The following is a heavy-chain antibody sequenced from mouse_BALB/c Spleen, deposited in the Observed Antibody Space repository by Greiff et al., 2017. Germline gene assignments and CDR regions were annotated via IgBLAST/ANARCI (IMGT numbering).Heavy chain of an antibody. CDR1: GYTFTSYY. J-gene: IGHJ4*01. CDR2: INPSNGGT. V-gene: IGHV1S81*02. D-gene: IGHD1-1*01. CDR3: TRAIYYGSSSYYYAMDY. Sequence: QVQLQQSGAELVKPGASVKLSCKASGYTFTSYYMYWVKQRPGQGLEWIGEINPSNGGTNFNEKFKSKATLTVDKSSSTAYMQLSSLTSEDSAVYYCTRAIYYGSSSYYYAMDYWGQGTSVTVSS.